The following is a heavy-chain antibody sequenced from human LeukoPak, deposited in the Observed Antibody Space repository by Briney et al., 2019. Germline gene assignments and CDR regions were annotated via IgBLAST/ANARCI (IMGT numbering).Heavy chain of an antibody. D-gene: IGHD4-23*01. Sequence: ASVKVSCKASGYTFTNYYMHWVRQAPGEGLEWMGIINPTGGSTSYAQKFQDRVTITRDTSASTVYMELSSLRSEDLAVYYCARTRDYGGNWGFDYWGQGTLVTVSS. CDR1: GYTFTNYY. V-gene: IGHV1-46*01. CDR2: INPTGGST. J-gene: IGHJ4*02. CDR3: ARTRDYGGNWGFDY.